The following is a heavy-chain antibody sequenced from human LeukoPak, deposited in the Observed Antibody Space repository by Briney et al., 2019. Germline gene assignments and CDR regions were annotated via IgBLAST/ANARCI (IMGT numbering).Heavy chain of an antibody. CDR1: AFTFSSYA. V-gene: IGHV3-23*01. CDR3: ARGAYGDYDS. Sequence: GGSLRLSCAASAFTFSSYAMSWVPRAPRKGLEWVSAISAGADSTYYADSVQGRFTISRDNSKNTLYLQMSGLRAEDTAVYFCARGAYGDYDSWGQGTLVTVSS. CDR2: ISAGADST. J-gene: IGHJ5*01. D-gene: IGHD4-17*01.